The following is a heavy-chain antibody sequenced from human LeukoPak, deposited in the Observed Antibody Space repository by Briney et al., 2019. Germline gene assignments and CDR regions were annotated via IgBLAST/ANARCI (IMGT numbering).Heavy chain of an antibody. D-gene: IGHD1-26*01. J-gene: IGHJ3*02. CDR2: IYSVGST. Sequence: PGGSLRLSCAASGFTVSSNYMSWVRQAPGKGLEWVSIIYSVGSTYYADSVKGRFTISRDNSKNTLYLEMNSLRAEDTAVYYCARAVPGGSRPSPDAFDIWGQGTLVTVSS. CDR1: GFTVSSNY. CDR3: ARAVPGGSRPSPDAFDI. V-gene: IGHV3-53*01.